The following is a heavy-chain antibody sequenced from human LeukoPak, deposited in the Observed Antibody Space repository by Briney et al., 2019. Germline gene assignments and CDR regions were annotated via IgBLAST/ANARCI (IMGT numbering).Heavy chain of an antibody. CDR3: TRESGAFSPFGF. Sequence: SETLSLTCAVSGGSITTTNCWSWVRQPPGKGLEWIGEVHLSGATNYNPSLESRVSMSIDKSKNHLSLEVTSVTAADTAIYYCTRESGAFSPFGFWGQGTLLTVSS. CDR1: GGSITTTNC. V-gene: IGHV4-4*02. J-gene: IGHJ4*02. CDR2: VHLSGAT. D-gene: IGHD1-26*01.